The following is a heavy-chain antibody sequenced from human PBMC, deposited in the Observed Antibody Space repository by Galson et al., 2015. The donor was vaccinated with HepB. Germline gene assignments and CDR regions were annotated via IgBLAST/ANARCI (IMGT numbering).Heavy chain of an antibody. V-gene: IGHV1-46*01. Sequence: SVKVSCKASGYTVTSYYVHWVRQAPGQGLEWMGIINPTDSTTRYAQKFQSRVAMTRDTSTSTVYMELSSLRSEDTAVYYCARDRVGSRTGFQKAGYLDLWGRGTLVTVSS. CDR2: INPTDSTT. CDR3: ARDRVGSRTGFQKAGYLDL. CDR1: GYTVTSYY. D-gene: IGHD3-9*01. J-gene: IGHJ2*01.